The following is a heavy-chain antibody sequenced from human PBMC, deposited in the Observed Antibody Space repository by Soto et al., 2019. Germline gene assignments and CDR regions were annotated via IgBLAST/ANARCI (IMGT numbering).Heavy chain of an antibody. D-gene: IGHD4-4*01. J-gene: IGHJ4*02. CDR1: GFTFSGYW. Sequence: GGSLRLSCEASGFTFSGYWMSWVRQAPGKGLEWVADIKHDGSVQYCVDSVKGRFTISRDNAKKLLYLQMNGLRAEDTALYYCARAPYSNAWYRFDLWGQGTLVTVSS. CDR3: ARAPYSNAWYRFDL. CDR2: IKHDGSVQ. V-gene: IGHV3-7*03.